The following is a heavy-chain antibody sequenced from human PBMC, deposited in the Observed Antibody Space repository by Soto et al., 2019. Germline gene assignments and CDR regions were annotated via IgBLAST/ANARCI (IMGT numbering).Heavy chain of an antibody. V-gene: IGHV3-23*01. CDR2: ISGSGDST. CDR3: AKGVPGIAVAGTGYFQH. D-gene: IGHD6-19*01. Sequence: GSLRLSCTASGFTFSSYAMSWVRQAPGKGLEWVSGISGSGDSTYYADSVKGRFTISRDNSKNTLYLQMNSLRAEDTAVYYCAKGVPGIAVAGTGYFQHWGQGTLVTVSS. J-gene: IGHJ1*01. CDR1: GFTFSSYA.